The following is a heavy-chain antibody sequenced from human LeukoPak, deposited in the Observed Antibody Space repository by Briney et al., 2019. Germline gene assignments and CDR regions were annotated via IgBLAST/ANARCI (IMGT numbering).Heavy chain of an antibody. V-gene: IGHV4-4*07. CDR2: IYTSGST. Sequence: SETLSLTCTVSGGSISSYYWSWIRQPAGKGLEWIRRIYTSGSTNYNPSLKSRVTMSVDTSKNQFSLKLSSVTAADTAVYYCARELSWSIAAAPRGWFDPWGQGTLVTVSS. D-gene: IGHD6-13*01. CDR3: ARELSWSIAAAPRGWFDP. CDR1: GGSISSYY. J-gene: IGHJ5*02.